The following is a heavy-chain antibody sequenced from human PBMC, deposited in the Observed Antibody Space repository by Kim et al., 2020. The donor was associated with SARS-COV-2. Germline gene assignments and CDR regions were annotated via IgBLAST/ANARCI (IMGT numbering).Heavy chain of an antibody. D-gene: IGHD6-6*01. V-gene: IGHV3-21*01. CDR3: ARPHQYSSSSRVFDY. Sequence: SVKCRFPSSRNNARNSLYLQMNSLMAEDTAVYYCARPHQYSSSSRVFDYWGQGTLVTVSS. J-gene: IGHJ4*02.